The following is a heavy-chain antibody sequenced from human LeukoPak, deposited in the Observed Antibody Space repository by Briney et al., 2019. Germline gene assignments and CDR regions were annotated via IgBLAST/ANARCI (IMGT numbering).Heavy chain of an antibody. V-gene: IGHV3-30-3*01. CDR3: ARARIVVVPFDY. CDR2: ISYDGSNK. J-gene: IGHJ4*02. Sequence: GGSLRLSCAASGFTFSSYAMHWVRQAPGKGLEWVAVISYDGSNKYYADSVKGRFTISRDNSKNTLYLQMNSLRAEDTAVYYCARARIVVVPFDYWGQGTLVTVSS. CDR1: GFTFSSYA. D-gene: IGHD3-22*01.